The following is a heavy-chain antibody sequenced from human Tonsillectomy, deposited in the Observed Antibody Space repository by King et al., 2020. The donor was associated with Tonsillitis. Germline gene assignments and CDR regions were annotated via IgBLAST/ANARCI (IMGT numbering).Heavy chain of an antibody. CDR1: GFTFSSYA. V-gene: IGHV3-64*01. D-gene: IGHD3-22*01. Sequence: EVQLVETGGGLVQPGGSLRLSCAASGFTFSSYAMRWVRQAPGKGLEYVSAIRSNGGSTYYANSVKGRFTISRDKTKNTLYLQMGSLRAEDMAVYYCARDKGLYYASSGLDYCGEGTLGSVSP. J-gene: IGHJ4*02. CDR2: IRSNGGST. CDR3: ARDKGLYYASSGLDY.